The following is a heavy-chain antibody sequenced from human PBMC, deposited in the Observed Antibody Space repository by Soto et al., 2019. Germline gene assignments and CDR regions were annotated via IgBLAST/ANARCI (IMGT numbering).Heavy chain of an antibody. V-gene: IGHV3-48*01. CDR2: ISSSSSTI. CDR1: GFTFSSYS. CDR3: ARDLYYPTNLFGP. D-gene: IGHD3-10*01. J-gene: IGHJ5*02. Sequence: PGGSLRLSCAASGFTFSSYSMNWVRQAPGKGLEWVSYISSSSSTIYYADSVKGRFTISRDNAKNSLYLQMNSLRAEDTAVYYCARDLYYPTNLFGPWGQGTLVTVSS.